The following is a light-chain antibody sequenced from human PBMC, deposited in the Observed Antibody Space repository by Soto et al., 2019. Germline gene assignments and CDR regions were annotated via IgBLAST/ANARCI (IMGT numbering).Light chain of an antibody. J-gene: IGKJ5*01. CDR1: EGISSW. CDR2: AAS. Sequence: DIQMTQSPSSVSASVGDRVTITCRASEGISSWLAWYHKKPGKAPNLLIYAASSLQSGVPSRFSGSESGTDFTLTISSLQPEDCAIYFCQQANSFPITFGQGTRLEIK. CDR3: QQANSFPIT. V-gene: IGKV1-12*01.